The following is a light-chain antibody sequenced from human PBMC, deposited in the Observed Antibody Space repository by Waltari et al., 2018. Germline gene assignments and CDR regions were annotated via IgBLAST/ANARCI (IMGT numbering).Light chain of an antibody. CDR2: NNN. V-gene: IGLV1-44*01. J-gene: IGLJ2*01. CDR1: SSNIGRDI. Sequence: QSVLTQSPSASGTSGQRVTISCSGSSSNIGRDIVNWYRHLPGTAPKLLIYNNNQRPSGVPDRFSGSKSGTSASLAISGLQSEDEADYYCAARDDSLNGVVFGGGTKLSVL. CDR3: AARDDSLNGVV.